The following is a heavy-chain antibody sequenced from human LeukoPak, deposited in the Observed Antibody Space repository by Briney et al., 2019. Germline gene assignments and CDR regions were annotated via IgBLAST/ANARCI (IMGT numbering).Heavy chain of an antibody. J-gene: IGHJ4*02. D-gene: IGHD1-20*01. Sequence: GGSLRLSCAASGFTFSGSAMHWVRQASGQGLEWVGRIRSKANSYATAYAASVKGRFTISRDDSKNTAYLQMNSLKTEDTAVYYCTRGGNWNGDFDYWGQGTLVTVSS. CDR3: TRGGNWNGDFDY. CDR2: IRSKANSYAT. V-gene: IGHV3-73*01. CDR1: GFTFSGSA.